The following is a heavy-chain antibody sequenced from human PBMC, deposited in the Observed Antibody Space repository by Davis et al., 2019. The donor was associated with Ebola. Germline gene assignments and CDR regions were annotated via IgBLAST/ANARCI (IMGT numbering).Heavy chain of an antibody. J-gene: IGHJ6*02. CDR1: GYTFTSYD. V-gene: IGHV1-8*01. Sequence: ASVKVSCKASGYTFTSYDINWVRQATGQGLEWMGWMNPNSGNTGYAQKFQGRVTMTRNTSISTAYMELSSLRSEDTAVYYCARGNVDFGLYYYYYYGMDVWGQGTTVTVSS. D-gene: IGHD3/OR15-3a*01. CDR2: MNPNSGNT. CDR3: ARGNVDFGLYYYYYYGMDV.